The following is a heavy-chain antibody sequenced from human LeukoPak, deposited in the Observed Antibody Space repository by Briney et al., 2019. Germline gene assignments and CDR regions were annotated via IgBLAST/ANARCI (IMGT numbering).Heavy chain of an antibody. J-gene: IGHJ4*02. CDR2: ISAYNGNT. V-gene: IGHV1-18*01. CDR3: ARDIPIVGATTPFGY. D-gene: IGHD1-26*01. CDR1: GYTFTSYG. Sequence: GASVKVSCKASGYTFTSYGISWVRQAPGQGLEWMGWISAYNGNTNYAQKLQGRVTMTTDTSTSAACMELRSLRSDDTAVYYCARDIPIVGATTPFGYWGQGTLVTVSS.